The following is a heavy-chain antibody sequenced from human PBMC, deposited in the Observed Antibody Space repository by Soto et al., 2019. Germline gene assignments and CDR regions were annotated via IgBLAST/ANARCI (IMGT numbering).Heavy chain of an antibody. D-gene: IGHD3-10*01. Sequence: QVRVVESGGGVVQPGRSLRLSCVASGFNFNNYGMLWVRQAPGKGLEWVAIVSHDGRNKNYADSVKGRFTVSRDNSKSTVYLQMNTLRTEDTAIYYCFGGFYHGDYWGQGTLVTVSS. CDR1: GFNFNNYG. J-gene: IGHJ4*02. CDR3: FGGFYHGDY. V-gene: IGHV3-30*03. CDR2: VSHDGRNK.